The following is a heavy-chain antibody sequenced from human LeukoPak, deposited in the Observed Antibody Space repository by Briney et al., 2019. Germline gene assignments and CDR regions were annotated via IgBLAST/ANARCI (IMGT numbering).Heavy chain of an antibody. D-gene: IGHD3-10*01. CDR2: ISSSSSTI. J-gene: IGHJ3*02. CDR3: ARGERLLWFGELRSAFDI. V-gene: IGHV3-48*01. Sequence: PGGSLRLSCAASGFTFSSYSMNWVRQAPGKGLEWVSYISSSSSTIYYADSVKGRFTISRDNAKNSLYLQMNSLRAEDTAVYYCARGERLLWFGELRSAFDIWGQGTIVTVSS. CDR1: GFTFSSYS.